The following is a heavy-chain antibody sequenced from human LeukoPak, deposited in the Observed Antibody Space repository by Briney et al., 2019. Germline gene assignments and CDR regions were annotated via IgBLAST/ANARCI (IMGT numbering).Heavy chain of an antibody. J-gene: IGHJ4*02. D-gene: IGHD3-22*01. Sequence: PGGSLRPSCAASAFTFSSYAMSWVRQAPGKGLEWVSAISGSGATTYYADTVKGRFTISRDNSKNTLYLQMNSLRAEDTAVYYCAKVSPIVVVIPSILDYWGQGTLVTVSS. CDR2: ISGSGATT. CDR3: AKVSPIVVVIPSILDY. CDR1: AFTFSSYA. V-gene: IGHV3-23*01.